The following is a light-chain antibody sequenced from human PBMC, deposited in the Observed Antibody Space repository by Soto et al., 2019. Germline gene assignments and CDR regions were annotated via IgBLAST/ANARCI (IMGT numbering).Light chain of an antibody. J-gene: IGKJ4*01. V-gene: IGKV4-1*01. CDR2: WAS. CDR3: QQYYSTPLT. Sequence: DLVLTQPPDSLAVSLGERATINCKSSQSVLYSSNNKNYLAWYQQKPGQPPKLLIYWASTRESGVPDRFSGSGSGTDFTLTISSLQAEDVAVYYCQQYYSTPLTFGGGTKVDIK. CDR1: QSVLYSSNNKNY.